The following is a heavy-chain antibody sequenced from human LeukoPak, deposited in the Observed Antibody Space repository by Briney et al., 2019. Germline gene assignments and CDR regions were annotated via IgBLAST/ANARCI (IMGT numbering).Heavy chain of an antibody. CDR3: ARDGIAARPDYYYYMDV. J-gene: IGHJ6*03. V-gene: IGHV1-2*02. CDR1: GYTLTGYY. D-gene: IGHD6-6*01. Sequence: EASVKVSCKASGYTLTGYYMHWVRQAPGQGLEWMGWINPNSGGTNYAQKFQGRVTMTRDTSISTAYMELSRLRSDDTAVYYCARDGIAARPDYYYYMDVWGKGTTVTVSS. CDR2: INPNSGGT.